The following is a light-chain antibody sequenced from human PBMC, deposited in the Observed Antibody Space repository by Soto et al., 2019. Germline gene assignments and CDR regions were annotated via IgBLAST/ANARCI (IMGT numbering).Light chain of an antibody. CDR2: DTS. J-gene: IGKJ1*01. Sequence: EIVVTQSPATLSVSLGKRVTLSCRASQSVSSSLAWYQQRPGQAPRLLIYDTSTRAAGISARFSGSGSGTEFTLTISSLQSEDFAVYYCQQYIDWPPGTFGQGTAVEIK. V-gene: IGKV3-15*01. CDR3: QQYIDWPPGT. CDR1: QSVSSS.